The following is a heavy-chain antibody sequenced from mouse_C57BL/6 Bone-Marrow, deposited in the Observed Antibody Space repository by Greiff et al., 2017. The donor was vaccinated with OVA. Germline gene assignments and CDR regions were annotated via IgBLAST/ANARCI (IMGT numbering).Heavy chain of an antibody. CDR1: GYTFTSYW. V-gene: IGHV1-69*01. D-gene: IGHD2-3*01. J-gene: IGHJ3*01. Sequence: QVQLQQPGAELVMPGASVKLSCKASGYTFTSYWMHWVKQRPGQGLEWIGEIDPSDSYTNYNQKFKGKSTLTVDKSSSTAYMQLSSLTSEDSAVYYCARVKRYDGYYVLAYWGQGTLVTVSA. CDR2: IDPSDSYT. CDR3: ARVKRYDGYYVLAY.